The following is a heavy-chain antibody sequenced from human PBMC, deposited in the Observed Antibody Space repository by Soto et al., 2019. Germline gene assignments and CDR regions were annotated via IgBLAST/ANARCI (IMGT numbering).Heavy chain of an antibody. Sequence: QITLKESGPTLVKPTQTLTLTCTFSGFSLSTLGVGVGWIRQPPGKALEWLTIIYWDDDERYSPSLKSRLTITKATSENQVVLTMTNVDPVDTATYYCAHIHRAAGTFYFDYWGQGTLVTVSS. CDR1: GFSLSTLGVG. CDR3: AHIHRAAGTFYFDY. V-gene: IGHV2-5*02. CDR2: IYWDDDE. D-gene: IGHD6-13*01. J-gene: IGHJ4*02.